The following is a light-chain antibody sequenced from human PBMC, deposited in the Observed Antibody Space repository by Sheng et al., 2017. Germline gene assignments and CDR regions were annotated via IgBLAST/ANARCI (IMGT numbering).Light chain of an antibody. Sequence: QSVLTQPPSVSGAPGQSVTFACTGSSSNIGAGYDVHWYQHLPGSAPKLLISDNSKRPSGVPDRFSGSRSGTSASLAITGLQAEDEADYYCQSYDSSLRGFVFGTGTRVTVL. CDR3: QSYDSSLRGFV. CDR2: DNS. J-gene: IGLJ1*01. V-gene: IGLV1-40*01. CDR1: SSNIGAGYD.